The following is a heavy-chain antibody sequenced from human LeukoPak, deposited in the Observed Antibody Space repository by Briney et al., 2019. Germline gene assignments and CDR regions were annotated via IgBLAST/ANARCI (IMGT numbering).Heavy chain of an antibody. CDR1: GYTFTVYY. J-gene: IGHJ4*02. D-gene: IGHD5-12*01. CDR2: INPNSGGT. CDR3: ARAYSGYLNQLWGY. Sequence: ASVTVSFKSSGYTFTVYYMHWVRQAPGQGLEWVGWINPNSGGTNYSQKYQGKVTMTRDTSISTAYMELSRLRSDDTAVYYCARAYSGYLNQLWGYWGQGTLVTVSS. V-gene: IGHV1-2*02.